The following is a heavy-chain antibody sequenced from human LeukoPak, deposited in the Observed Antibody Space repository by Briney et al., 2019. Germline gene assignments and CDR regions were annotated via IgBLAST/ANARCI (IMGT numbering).Heavy chain of an antibody. V-gene: IGHV1-2*02. CDR2: INPNSGGT. J-gene: IGHJ4*02. Sequence: GASVKVSCRASGYTFTGYYMHWVRQAPGQGLEWMGWINPNSGGTNYAQKFQGRVTMTRDTSISTAYMELSRLRSDDTAVYYCARASPTVVTFDYWGQGTLVTVSS. CDR1: GYTFTGYY. CDR3: ARASPTVVTFDY. D-gene: IGHD4-23*01.